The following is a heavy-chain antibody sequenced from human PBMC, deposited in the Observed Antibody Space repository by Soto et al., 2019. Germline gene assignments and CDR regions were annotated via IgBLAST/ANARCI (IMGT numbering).Heavy chain of an antibody. J-gene: IGHJ4*02. CDR2: FSGNGYTT. Sequence: PGGSLRLSCAASGFTFRRYTIHWVRQAPGKGLEWVSLFSGNGYTTYYADSVRGRFTISRDNSKSSVYLQMNSVRPEDSGLYYCVKEAISGWPNFDSWGQGTLVTVSS. CDR1: GFTFRRYT. CDR3: VKEAISGWPNFDS. V-gene: IGHV3-43*01. D-gene: IGHD6-19*01.